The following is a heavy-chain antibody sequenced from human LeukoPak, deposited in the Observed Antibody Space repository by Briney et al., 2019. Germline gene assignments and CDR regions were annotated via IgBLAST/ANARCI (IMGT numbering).Heavy chain of an antibody. CDR3: ARHPSGEDGYNLYFQH. CDR2: INHSGST. Sequence: SETLSLTCAVYGGSFSGYYWSWIRQPPGKGLEWIGEINHSGSTNYNPSLKSRITISVDTSKNQFSLKLSSVTAADTAVYYCARHPSGEDGYNLYFQHWGQGTLVTVSS. D-gene: IGHD5-24*01. J-gene: IGHJ1*01. V-gene: IGHV4-34*01. CDR1: GGSFSGYY.